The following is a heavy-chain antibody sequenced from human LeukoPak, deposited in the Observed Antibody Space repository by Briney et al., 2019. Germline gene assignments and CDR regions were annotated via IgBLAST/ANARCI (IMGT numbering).Heavy chain of an antibody. V-gene: IGHV4-61*02. CDR2: IYTSGST. D-gene: IGHD3-9*01. J-gene: IGHJ6*03. CDR1: GGSISSGDYY. CDR3: ASRTPHDILTGYYWVDYYMDV. Sequence: SETLSLTCTVSGGSISSGDYYWSWIRQPAGKGLEWIGRIYTSGSTNYNPSLKSRVTISVDTSKNQFSLKLSSVTAADTAVYYCASRTPHDILTGYYWVDYYMDVWGKGTTVTVSS.